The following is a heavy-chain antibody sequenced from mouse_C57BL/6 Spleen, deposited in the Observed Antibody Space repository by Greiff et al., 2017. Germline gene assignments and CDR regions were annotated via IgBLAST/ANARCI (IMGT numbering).Heavy chain of an antibody. J-gene: IGHJ4*01. Sequence: QVQLQQSGAELVRPGASVKMSCKASGYTFTNYWIGWAKQRPGHGLEWIGDIYPGGGYTNYNEKFKGKATLTADKSSSTAYMQFSSLTSEDAAIYYCAREGLTRAMDYWGQGTSVTVSS. D-gene: IGHD2-12*01. CDR1: GYTFTNYW. CDR3: AREGLTRAMDY. CDR2: IYPGGGYT. V-gene: IGHV1-63*01.